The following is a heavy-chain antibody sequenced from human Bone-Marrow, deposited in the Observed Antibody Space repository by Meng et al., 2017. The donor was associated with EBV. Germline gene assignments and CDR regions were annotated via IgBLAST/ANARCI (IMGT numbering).Heavy chain of an antibody. CDR2: IYHSGST. V-gene: IGHV4-4*02. CDR1: GGSISSSNW. J-gene: IGHJ4*02. CDR3: LLQVQDDDY. D-gene: IGHD1-1*01. Sequence: QVPLPESGPGMVRPSGPLSLTCAVSGGSISSSNWWSWARQPPGKGLEWIGEIYHSGSTNYNPSLKSRVTISVDKSKNQFSLKLSSVTAADTAVYYCLLQVQDDDYWGQGTLVTVSS.